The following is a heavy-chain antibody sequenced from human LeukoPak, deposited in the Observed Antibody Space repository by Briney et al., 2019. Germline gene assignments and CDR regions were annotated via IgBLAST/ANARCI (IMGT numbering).Heavy chain of an antibody. V-gene: IGHV1-69*13. D-gene: IGHD3-9*01. CDR3: ARETYSNILTGTDY. J-gene: IGHJ4*02. Sequence: GASVKVSCKASGYTFTSYGISWVRQAPGQGLEWMGGIIPIFGTANYAQKFQGRVTITADESTSTAYMELSSLRSEDTAVYYCARETYSNILTGTDYWGPGTLVTVSS. CDR1: GYTFTSYG. CDR2: IIPIFGTA.